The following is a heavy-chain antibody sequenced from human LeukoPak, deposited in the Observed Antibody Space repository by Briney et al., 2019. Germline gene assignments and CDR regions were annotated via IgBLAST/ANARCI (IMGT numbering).Heavy chain of an antibody. V-gene: IGHV3-30-3*01. CDR3: ARDFVAVAGRSYYYYGMDV. D-gene: IGHD6-19*01. Sequence: GGSLRLSCAASGFTFSSYAMHWVRQAPGKGLEWVAVISYDGSNKYYADSVKGRFTISRDNSKNTLYLQMNSLRAEDTAVYCCARDFVAVAGRSYYYYGMDVWGQGTTVTVSS. CDR2: ISYDGSNK. CDR1: GFTFSSYA. J-gene: IGHJ6*02.